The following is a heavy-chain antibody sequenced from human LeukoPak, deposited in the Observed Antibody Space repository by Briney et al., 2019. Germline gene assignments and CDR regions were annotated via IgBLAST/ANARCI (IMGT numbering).Heavy chain of an antibody. CDR1: GYTFTGYY. V-gene: IGHV1-2*02. Sequence: ASVKVSCKASGYTFTGYYIHWVRQAPGQGLEWMGWINPNSGGTNYAQKFQDRVKMTRDTSRSTVYMELSSLRSEDTAVYYCARRAGDHYYFDYWGQGTLVTVSS. D-gene: IGHD7-27*01. CDR3: ARRAGDHYYFDY. CDR2: INPNSGGT. J-gene: IGHJ4*02.